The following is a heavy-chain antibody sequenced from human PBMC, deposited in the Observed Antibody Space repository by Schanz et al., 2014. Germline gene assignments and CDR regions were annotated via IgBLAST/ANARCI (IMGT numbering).Heavy chain of an antibody. CDR2: IFGSDST. V-gene: IGHV3-66*01. J-gene: IGHJ3*01. D-gene: IGHD6-13*01. Sequence: EVQLVESGGDLVQPGGSLRLACAASGFTISGNYLNWVRQAPGKGLEWVSVIFGSDSTYYADSVKGRFTISRDNSKNTVLLQMNSLRAEDTAVYYCARAKEGARSPAWYLMNAFDLWGPGTMVTVS. CDR1: GFTISGNY. CDR3: ARAKEGARSPAWYLMNAFDL.